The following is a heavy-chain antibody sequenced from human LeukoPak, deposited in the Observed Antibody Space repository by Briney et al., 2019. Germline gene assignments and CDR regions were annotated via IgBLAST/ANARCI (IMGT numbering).Heavy chain of an antibody. V-gene: IGHV3-33*01. CDR3: ARRGYSYGHDAFDI. D-gene: IGHD5-18*01. CDR2: IWYDGSNK. J-gene: IGHJ3*02. CDR1: GFTFSSYG. Sequence: PGRSLRLSCAASGFTFSSYGMHWVRQAPGKGLEWVAVIWYDGSNKYYADSVKGRFTISRDNSKNTLYLQMNSLRAEDTAVYYCARRGYSYGHDAFDIWGQGTMVTVSS.